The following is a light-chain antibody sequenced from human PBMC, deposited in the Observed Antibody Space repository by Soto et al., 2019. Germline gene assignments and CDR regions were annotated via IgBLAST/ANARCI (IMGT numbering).Light chain of an antibody. CDR1: QSVSSNY. J-gene: IGKJ1*01. Sequence: EIVLTQSPGTLSLSPGERATLSCRASQSVSSNYLAWYQQKPGQAPRPLIYGASSRATGIPDRFSGSGAGTDFNLTISRLEHEDFAVYYCQQYGSSPWTFGQGTKVEIK. CDR3: QQYGSSPWT. CDR2: GAS. V-gene: IGKV3-20*01.